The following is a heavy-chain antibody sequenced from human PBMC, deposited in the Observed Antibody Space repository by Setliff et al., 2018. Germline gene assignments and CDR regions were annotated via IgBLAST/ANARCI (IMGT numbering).Heavy chain of an antibody. J-gene: IGHJ6*03. Sequence: SLRLSCTASGFNFGAYVMHWVRQAPGKGLEWVAIMSYDATKEYYADSVKGRFTISRDNSRNTLYLQMNSLRSEDTAVYYCARDRIGPFLSYMDGWGKGTAVTVSS. CDR3: ARDRIGPFLSYMDG. CDR2: MSYDATKE. CDR1: GFNFGAYV. D-gene: IGHD3-3*02. V-gene: IGHV3-30*04.